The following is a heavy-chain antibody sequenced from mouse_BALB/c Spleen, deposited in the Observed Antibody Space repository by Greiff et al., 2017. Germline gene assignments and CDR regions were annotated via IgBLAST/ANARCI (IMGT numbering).Heavy chain of an antibody. CDR3: ADGNPFAY. J-gene: IGHJ3*01. CDR2: ISNGGGST. CDR1: GFTFSSYT. V-gene: IGHV5-12-2*01. Sequence: EVMLVESGGGLVQPGGSLKLSCAASGFTFSSYTMSWVRQTPEKRLEWVAYISNGGGSTYYPDTVKGRFTISRDNAKNTLYLQMSSLKSEDTAMYYCADGNPFAYWGQGTLVTVSA. D-gene: IGHD2-1*01.